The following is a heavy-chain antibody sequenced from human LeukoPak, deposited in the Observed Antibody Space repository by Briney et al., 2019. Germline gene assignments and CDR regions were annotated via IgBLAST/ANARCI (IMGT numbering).Heavy chain of an antibody. CDR3: ARVCGNWNPRYYMDV. CDR1: GYTFTSYA. Sequence: ASVKVSCKASGYTFTSYAMHWVRQAPGQRLEWMGWINAGNGNTKYSQEFQGRVTITRDTSASTAYMELSSLRSEDMAVYYCARVCGNWNPRYYMDVWGKGTTVTVSS. CDR2: INAGNGNT. J-gene: IGHJ6*03. D-gene: IGHD1-1*01. V-gene: IGHV1-3*03.